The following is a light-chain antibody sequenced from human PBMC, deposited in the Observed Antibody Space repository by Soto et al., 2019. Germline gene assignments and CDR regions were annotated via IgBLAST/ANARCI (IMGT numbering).Light chain of an antibody. CDR3: SSYTTIKTVV. J-gene: IGLJ2*01. V-gene: IGLV2-14*01. CDR1: SSDIGTYKY. CDR2: EVS. Sequence: QSVLTQPASVSGSPGKSITISCTGTSSDIGTYKYVSWFQHPPGKAPKLIIFEVSNRPSGISDRFSGFKSANTAYLTISGVQPEDEADYHCSSYTTIKTVVFGGGTKVTVL.